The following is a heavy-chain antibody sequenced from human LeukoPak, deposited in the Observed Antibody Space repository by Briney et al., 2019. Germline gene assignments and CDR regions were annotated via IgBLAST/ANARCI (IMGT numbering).Heavy chain of an antibody. V-gene: IGHV3-23*01. D-gene: IGHD5-18*01. CDR2: ISGSGGST. CDR3: AKDLESYSYGEAFDY. Sequence: GGSLRLSCAASGFTFSTYAMNWVRQAPGKGLEWVSAISGSGGSTYYADSVKGRFTISRDNSKNTLYLQMNSLRAEDTAVYYCAKDLESYSYGEAFDYWGQGTLVTVSS. J-gene: IGHJ4*02. CDR1: GFTFSTYA.